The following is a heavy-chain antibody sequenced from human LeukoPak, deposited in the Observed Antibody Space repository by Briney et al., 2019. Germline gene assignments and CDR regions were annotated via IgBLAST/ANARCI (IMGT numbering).Heavy chain of an antibody. CDR2: IYYSGST. D-gene: IGHD6-19*01. CDR3: ARHSSGWYSWFDP. CDR1: GGSISSSGYY. J-gene: IGHJ5*02. V-gene: IGHV4-39*01. Sequence: SETLSLTCTVSGGSISSSGYYWGWIRQPPGKGLEWIATIYYSGSTYYNPSLKSRVTISVDTSKSQFSLKLSSVTAADTAVYYCARHSSGWYSWFDPWGQGTLVTVS.